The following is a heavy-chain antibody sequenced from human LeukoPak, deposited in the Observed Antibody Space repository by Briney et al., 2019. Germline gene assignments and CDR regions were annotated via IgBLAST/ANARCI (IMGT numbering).Heavy chain of an antibody. V-gene: IGHV1-18*01. CDR1: GYTFTSYG. Sequence: GASVKVSCKASGYTFTSYGISWVRQAPGQGLEWMGWISAYNGNTNYAQKLQGRVTMTTDTSTSTAYMELRSLRSDDTAVYYCAKQDWYYDILTGYWREYYFDYWGQGTLVTVSS. CDR3: AKQDWYYDILTGYWREYYFDY. D-gene: IGHD3-9*01. CDR2: ISAYNGNT. J-gene: IGHJ4*02.